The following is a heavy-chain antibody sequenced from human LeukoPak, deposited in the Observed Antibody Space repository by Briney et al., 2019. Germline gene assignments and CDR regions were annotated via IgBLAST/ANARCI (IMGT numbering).Heavy chain of an antibody. J-gene: IGHJ6*02. D-gene: IGHD6-13*01. CDR3: ARDGIAAAGSYYYYGMDV. CDR1: GFTFDDYG. CDR2: INWNGGST. V-gene: IGHV3-20*01. Sequence: GGSLRLSCAASGFTFDDYGMSWVRQAPGKGLEWVSGINWNGGSTGYADSVKGRFTISRDNAKNFLYLQMNSLRAEDTALYHCARDGIAAAGSYYYYGMDVWGQGTTVTVSS.